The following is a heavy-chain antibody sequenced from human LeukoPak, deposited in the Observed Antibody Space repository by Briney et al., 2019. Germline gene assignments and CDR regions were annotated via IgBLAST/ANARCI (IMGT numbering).Heavy chain of an antibody. J-gene: IGHJ4*02. D-gene: IGHD3-10*01. CDR1: GDSGSSNSAA. Sequence: SQTLSLTCAISGDSGSSNSAAWNWIRQSPSRGLEWLGRTYYRSKWYNDYAVSVKSRITINPDTSKNQFSLQLNSVTPEDTAVYYCARETLMVRGVPSCFDYWGQGTLVTVSS. CDR2: TYYRSKWYN. CDR3: ARETLMVRGVPSCFDY. V-gene: IGHV6-1*01.